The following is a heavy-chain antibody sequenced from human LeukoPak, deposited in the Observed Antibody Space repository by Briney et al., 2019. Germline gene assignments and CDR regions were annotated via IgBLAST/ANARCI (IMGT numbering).Heavy chain of an antibody. CDR1: GFTFDDYG. CDR2: INWNGGST. Sequence: GGSLRLSCAASGFTFDDYGMSWVRQAPGKGLEWVSGINWNGGSTGYADSVKGRFTISRDNAKNTLYLQMNSLRAEDTAVYYCAKDREKRFDYWGQGTLVTVSS. D-gene: IGHD1-26*01. J-gene: IGHJ4*02. CDR3: AKDREKRFDY. V-gene: IGHV3-20*04.